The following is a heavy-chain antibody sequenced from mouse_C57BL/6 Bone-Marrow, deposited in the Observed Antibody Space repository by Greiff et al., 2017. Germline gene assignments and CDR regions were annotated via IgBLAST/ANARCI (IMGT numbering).Heavy chain of an antibody. CDR1: GYTFTDYY. CDR2: IYPGSGNT. J-gene: IGHJ2*01. Sequence: VQLQQSGAELVRPGASVKLSCKASGYTFTDYYINWVKQRPGQGLEWIARIYPGSGNTYYNEKFKGKATLTAEKSSSTAYMQLSSLTSEDSAVYFCARSQLGREYFDYWGQGTTLTVSS. V-gene: IGHV1-76*01. D-gene: IGHD4-1*02. CDR3: ARSQLGREYFDY.